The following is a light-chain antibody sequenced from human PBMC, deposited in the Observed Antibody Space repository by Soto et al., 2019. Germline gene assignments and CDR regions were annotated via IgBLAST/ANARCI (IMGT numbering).Light chain of an antibody. Sequence: QSVVTQPASVSGSPGQSMTISCIGTSWDIGGYNYVSWFQQHPGKVPKLVIFEVNYRPSGVSDRFSGSKSGNTASLTITGLQAEDEADYYCTSCITANTRCVFGSGTKVTVL. J-gene: IGLJ1*01. CDR1: SWDIGGYNY. CDR3: TSCITANTRCV. V-gene: IGLV2-14*01. CDR2: EVN.